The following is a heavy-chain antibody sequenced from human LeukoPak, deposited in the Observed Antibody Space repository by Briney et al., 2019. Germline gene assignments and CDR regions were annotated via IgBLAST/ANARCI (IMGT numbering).Heavy chain of an antibody. J-gene: IGHJ4*02. D-gene: IGHD5-18*01. V-gene: IGHV3-15*01. CDR2: IKSKTDGCTT. CDR3: TTDPYGYGY. CDR1: GFTFSNAW. Sequence: GGSLRLPCAASGFTFSNAWMSWVRQAPGKGLEWVGRIKSKTDGCTTDYAAPVKDRFTISRDDSKNTLYLQMNSLKTEDTAVYYCTTDPYGYGYWGQGTLVTVPS.